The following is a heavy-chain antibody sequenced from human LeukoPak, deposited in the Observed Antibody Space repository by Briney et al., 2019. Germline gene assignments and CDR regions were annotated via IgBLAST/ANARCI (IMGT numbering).Heavy chain of an antibody. Sequence: GGSLRLSCAASGFTFSRYAMSWVRQAPGKGLEWVCGISSSGESPYYADSVEGRFTISRDNSKSTLYLEINSLRAEDTAVYYCAKESRDGYNPFDYLGQGTLVTVSS. CDR1: GFTFSRYA. D-gene: IGHD5-24*01. CDR3: AKESRDGYNPFDY. CDR2: ISSSGESP. V-gene: IGHV3-23*01. J-gene: IGHJ4*02.